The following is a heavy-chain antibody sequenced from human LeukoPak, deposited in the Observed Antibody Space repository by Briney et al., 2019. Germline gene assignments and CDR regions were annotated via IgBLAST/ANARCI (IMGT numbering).Heavy chain of an antibody. Sequence: ASVKVSCKASGYTFTGYYMHWVRQAPGQGLEWMGWINPNSGGTNYAQKFQGRVTMTRDTSISAAYMELSRLRSDDTAVYYCARGLSTGELWSGYWGQGTLVTVSS. CDR3: ARGLSTGELWSGY. D-gene: IGHD3-16*01. J-gene: IGHJ4*02. CDR1: GYTFTGYY. V-gene: IGHV1-2*02. CDR2: INPNSGGT.